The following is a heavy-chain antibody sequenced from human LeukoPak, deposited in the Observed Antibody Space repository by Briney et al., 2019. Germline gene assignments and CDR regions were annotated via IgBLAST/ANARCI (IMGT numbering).Heavy chain of an antibody. J-gene: IGHJ4*02. D-gene: IGHD2-21*01. Sequence: GGSLRLSCAASGFTFSSYGMHWVRQAPGKGLEWVAFIRYDGSNKYYADSVKGRFTISRDNSKNTLYLQMNSLRAEDTAVYYCARWENCGGDCDPPLDYWGQGTLVTVSS. CDR3: ARWENCGGDCDPPLDY. CDR1: GFTFSSYG. CDR2: IRYDGSNK. V-gene: IGHV3-30*02.